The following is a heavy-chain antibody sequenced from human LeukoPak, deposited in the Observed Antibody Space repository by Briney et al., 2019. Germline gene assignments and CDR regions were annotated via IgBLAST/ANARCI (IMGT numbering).Heavy chain of an antibody. J-gene: IGHJ4*02. CDR1: GGSISSGDYY. V-gene: IGHV4-30-4*08. CDR2: IYYSGST. D-gene: IGHD1-26*01. CDR3: ARGRVGRDYFDY. Sequence: SQTLSLTCTVSGGSISSGDYYWSWIRQPPGKGLEWIGYIYYSGSTYYNPSLKSRVTISVDTSKNQFSLKLGSVTAADTAVYYCARGRVGRDYFDYWGQGTLVTVSS.